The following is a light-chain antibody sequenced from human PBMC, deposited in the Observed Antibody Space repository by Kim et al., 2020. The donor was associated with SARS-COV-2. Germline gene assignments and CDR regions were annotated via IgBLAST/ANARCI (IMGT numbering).Light chain of an antibody. CDR3: QQYDSSVWT. J-gene: IGKJ1*01. CDR2: GAS. V-gene: IGKV3-20*01. Sequence: ELVLTQSPGTLSLSPGEGATLSCRASQSVNGRFLAWYQQKPGQAPRLLIYGASTRATGIPDRFSGSGSGTDFTLTISRLEPEDFAMYYCQQYDSSVWTFGQGTTVDIK. CDR1: QSVNGRF.